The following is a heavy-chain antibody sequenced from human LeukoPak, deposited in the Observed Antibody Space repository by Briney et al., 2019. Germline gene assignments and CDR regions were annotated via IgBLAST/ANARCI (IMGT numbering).Heavy chain of an antibody. V-gene: IGHV4-59*01. CDR1: GGSISSYY. CDR3: ARFRLTGYGFDY. Sequence: SETLSLTCTVSGGSISSYYWSWIRQPPGKGLEWIGYIYYSGSTNYSPSLKSRVTISVDTSKNQFSLKLSSVTAADTAVYYCARFRLTGYGFDYWGQGTLVTVSS. CDR2: IYYSGST. J-gene: IGHJ4*02. D-gene: IGHD3-9*01.